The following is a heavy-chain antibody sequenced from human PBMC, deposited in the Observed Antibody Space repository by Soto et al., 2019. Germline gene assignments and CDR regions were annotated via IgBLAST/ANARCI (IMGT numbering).Heavy chain of an antibody. J-gene: IGHJ4*02. Sequence: QVQLVESGGGVVQPGGSLRLSCAASGFTFSNYGMQWVRQAPGKGLEWVAVVSYDGRLKFYADSVEGRFTISRDDSKDTVYLQMNGLRAEDTAVYFCGREAEIRHSNTWGLDYWCQGSLVTVAS. CDR1: GFTFSNYG. D-gene: IGHD6-13*01. V-gene: IGHV3-30*03. CDR2: VSYDGRLK. CDR3: GREAEIRHSNTWGLDY.